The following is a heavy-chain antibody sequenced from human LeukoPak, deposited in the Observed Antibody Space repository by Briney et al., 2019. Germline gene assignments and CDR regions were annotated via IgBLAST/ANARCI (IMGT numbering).Heavy chain of an antibody. Sequence: SETLSLTCTVSGGSISSSSYYWSWIRQPAGKGLEWIGRIYTSGSTNYNPSLKSRVTISVDTSKNQFSLKLSSVTAADTAVYYCARETYGSGQTRGLFDPWGQGTLVTVSS. CDR1: GGSISSSSYY. V-gene: IGHV4-61*02. CDR3: ARETYGSGQTRGLFDP. D-gene: IGHD3-10*01. CDR2: IYTSGST. J-gene: IGHJ5*02.